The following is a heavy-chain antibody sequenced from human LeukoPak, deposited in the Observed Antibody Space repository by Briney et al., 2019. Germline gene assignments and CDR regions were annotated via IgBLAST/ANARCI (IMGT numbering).Heavy chain of an antibody. V-gene: IGHV1-69*13. D-gene: IGHD6-13*01. Sequence: SVKVSCKASGYTFTSYYMHWVRQAPGQGLEWMGGIIPIFGTANYAQKFQGRVTITADESTSTAYMELSSLGSEDTAVYYCARAGVYSSSVDYWGQGTLVTVSS. CDR3: ARAGVYSSSVDY. CDR2: IIPIFGTA. CDR1: GYTFTSYY. J-gene: IGHJ4*02.